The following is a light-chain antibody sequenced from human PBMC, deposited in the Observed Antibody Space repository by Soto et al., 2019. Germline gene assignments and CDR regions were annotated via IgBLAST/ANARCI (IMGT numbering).Light chain of an antibody. CDR2: EGS. CDR3: CSYAGSSSFRVL. Sequence: QSALTQPASVSGSPGQSITISCTGTSSDVGSYNLVSWYQQHPGKAPKLMIFEGSKRPSGVSNRFSGSKSGNTASLIISGLQAADEAEYYCCCCSYAGSSSFRVLFGGGTKLTVL. CDR1: SSDVGSYNL. J-gene: IGLJ2*01. V-gene: IGLV2-23*03.